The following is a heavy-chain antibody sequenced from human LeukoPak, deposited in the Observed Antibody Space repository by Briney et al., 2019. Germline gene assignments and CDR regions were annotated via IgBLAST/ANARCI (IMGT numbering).Heavy chain of an antibody. V-gene: IGHV3-64D*06. CDR3: VRDQRGGSSGYYDS. Sequence: GRSLRLSCAASGFTFSSYSMNWVRQAPGKGLECVSAITGSGGSTYYADSVKGRFTISRDNSKNTLYLQMSSLRAEDTAVYYCVRDQRGGSSGYYDSWGQGTLVTVSS. CDR1: GFTFSSYS. D-gene: IGHD3-22*01. J-gene: IGHJ4*02. CDR2: ITGSGGST.